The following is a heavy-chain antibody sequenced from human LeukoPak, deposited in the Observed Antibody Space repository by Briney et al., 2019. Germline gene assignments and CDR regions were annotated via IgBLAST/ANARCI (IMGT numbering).Heavy chain of an antibody. V-gene: IGHV3-30*04. J-gene: IGHJ4*02. CDR3: AREGSSGGGDY. CDR1: GFTFNSYA. CDR2: ISYDGSNK. Sequence: PGGSLRLSCAASGFTFNSYAMHWVRQAPGKGLEWVAVISYDGSNKYYADSVKGRFTISRDNSKNTLYLQMNSLRAEDTAVYYCAREGSSGGGDYWGQGTLVTVSS. D-gene: IGHD6-19*01.